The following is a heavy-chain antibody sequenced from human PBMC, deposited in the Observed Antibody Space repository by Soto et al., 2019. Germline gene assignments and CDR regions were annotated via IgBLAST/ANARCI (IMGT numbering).Heavy chain of an antibody. CDR2: VIPILGIA. CDR1: GGTFSKHA. D-gene: IGHD3-22*01. J-gene: IGHJ6*02. V-gene: IGHV1-69*10. Sequence: SVKVSCKASGGTFSKHAISWVRQAPGQGLEWMGGVIPILGIAYYAQKFQGRVTITADMSTSTAYMEESSLRSDDTAVYFCAKGSYHYDSRVSDYYFFNMDVWGQGTTVTVSS. CDR3: AKGSYHYDSRVSDYYFFNMDV.